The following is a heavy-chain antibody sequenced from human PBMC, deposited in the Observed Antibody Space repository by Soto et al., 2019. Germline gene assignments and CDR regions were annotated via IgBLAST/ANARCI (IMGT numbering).Heavy chain of an antibody. CDR3: ATGRFSALVRGVLIFDP. CDR1: GGSINNYY. CDR2: IHYSGST. Sequence: QVLLQESGPGLVKPSETLSLTCTVSGGSINNYYWNWIRQPPGKGLEWIGSIHYSGSTNYKPSLKSRVTISVDTSKNQFSLKLNSVTAADTAVYYCATGRFSALVRGVLIFDPCGQGTLVTVSS. D-gene: IGHD3-10*01. V-gene: IGHV4-59*01. J-gene: IGHJ5*02.